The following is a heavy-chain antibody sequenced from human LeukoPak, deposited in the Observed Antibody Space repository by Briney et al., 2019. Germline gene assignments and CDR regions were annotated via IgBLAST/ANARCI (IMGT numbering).Heavy chain of an antibody. CDR3: ARSRIVLADSLDP. J-gene: IGHJ5*02. V-gene: IGHV4-4*07. CDR2: IFHSGST. D-gene: IGHD6-19*01. Sequence: PLETLSLTCTVSGGSISGYYWNWLRQPAGKGLEWIGRIFHSGSTNYNPSLNSRVTMSVDTSKNQFSLKLSSVTAADTAVYYCARSRIVLADSLDPWGQGTLVTVSS. CDR1: GGSISGYY.